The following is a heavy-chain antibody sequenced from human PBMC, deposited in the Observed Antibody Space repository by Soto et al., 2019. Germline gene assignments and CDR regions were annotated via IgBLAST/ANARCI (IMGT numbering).Heavy chain of an antibody. J-gene: IGHJ4*02. CDR1: GFSFGNSS. V-gene: IGHV3-7*03. Sequence: GGSLRLSCAASGFSFGNSSMTWLRQAPGKGLEWVAHINEGGSETLYGGSVKGRFTVSRDNTKNSLYLQLNSLRAEDTAVYGRARPSRRDEIEIWGRGTLVTVSS. CDR2: INEGGSET. CDR3: ARPSRRDEIEI.